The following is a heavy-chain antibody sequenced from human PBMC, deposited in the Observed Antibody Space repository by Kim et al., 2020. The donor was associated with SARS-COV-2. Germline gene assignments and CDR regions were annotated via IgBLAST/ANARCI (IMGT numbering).Heavy chain of an antibody. CDR2: INHSGST. J-gene: IGHJ4*02. CDR3: ARGRSVRARLVRACYFDY. CDR1: GGSFSGYY. V-gene: IGHV4-34*01. D-gene: IGHD6-19*01. Sequence: SETLSLTCAVYGGSFSGYYWSWIRQPPGKGLEWIGEINHSGSTNYNPSLKSRVTISVDTSKNQFSLKLSSVTAADTAVYYCARGRSVRARLVRACYFDYWGQGTLVTVSS.